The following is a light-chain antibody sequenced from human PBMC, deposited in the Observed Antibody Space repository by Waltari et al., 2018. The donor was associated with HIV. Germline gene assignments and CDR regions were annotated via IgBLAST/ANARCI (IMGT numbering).Light chain of an antibody. V-gene: IGLV1-40*01. CDR3: AAWDDSLNGYV. CDR2: GNN. J-gene: IGLJ1*01. Sequence: QSVLTQPPSVSGAPGQRVTISCTGSSSNIGAGYDVHWYQQLPGTAPEVLIWGNNNRPAGVPDRFSGAKSVTQASLAITGLQAEDEADYYCAAWDDSLNGYVFGSGTKVTVL. CDR1: SSNIGAGYD.